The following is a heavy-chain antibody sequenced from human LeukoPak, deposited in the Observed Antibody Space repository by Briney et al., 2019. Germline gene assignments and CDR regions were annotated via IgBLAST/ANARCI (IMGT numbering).Heavy chain of an antibody. V-gene: IGHV3-74*03. Sequence: GGSLRLSCAASGFTFSNYWIHWVRQAPGKGLVWVSRIDNAGSITTYADSVKGRFTISRDNAENTLHLQMNSLRVEDTAVYYCVRSAFHAGSGNYYDYWGQGTLVTVPS. J-gene: IGHJ4*02. CDR3: VRSAFHAGSGNYYDY. CDR1: GFTFSNYW. CDR2: IDNAGSIT. D-gene: IGHD3-22*01.